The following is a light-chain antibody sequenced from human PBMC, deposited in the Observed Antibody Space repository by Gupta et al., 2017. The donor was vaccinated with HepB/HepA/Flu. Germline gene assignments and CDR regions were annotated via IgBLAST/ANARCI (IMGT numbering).Light chain of an antibody. CDR3: QQCGSSPFT. CDR1: QSSPSNY. V-gene: IGKV3-20*01. Sequence: IVLTQSPGTLSLSARTRATLSCGATQSSPSNYLVWYQQKPGQTPRLLIYSGSTRATGIPDRFSGSGSGTDFTLTISRLEPEDFAVYYCQQCGSSPFTFGQGTKLENK. CDR2: SGS. J-gene: IGKJ2*01.